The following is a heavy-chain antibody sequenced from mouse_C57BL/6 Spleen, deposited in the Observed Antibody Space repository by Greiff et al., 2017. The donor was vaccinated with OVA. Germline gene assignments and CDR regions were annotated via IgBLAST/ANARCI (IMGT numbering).Heavy chain of an antibody. CDR1: GYTFTEYT. CDR3: ARHEDDYGSSYWYFDV. V-gene: IGHV1-62-2*01. J-gene: IGHJ1*03. D-gene: IGHD1-1*01. CDR2: FYPGSGSL. Sequence: VQGVESGAELVKPGASVKLSCKASGYTFTEYTIHWVKQRSGQGLEWIGWFYPGSGSLKYNEKFKDKATLTADKSSSTVYMALSRLTSEDSAVYFCARHEDDYGSSYWYFDVWGTGTTVTVSS.